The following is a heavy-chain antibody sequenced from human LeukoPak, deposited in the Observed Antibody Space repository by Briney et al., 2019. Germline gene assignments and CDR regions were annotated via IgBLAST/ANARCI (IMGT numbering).Heavy chain of an antibody. Sequence: ASVKVSCEASGGTFSSYAISWVRQAPGQGLEWMGGIIPIFGTANYAQKFQGRVTITTDESTSTAYMELSSLRSEDTAVYYCARDAYYDSSGHFDYWGQGTLVTVSS. D-gene: IGHD3-22*01. CDR2: IIPIFGTA. V-gene: IGHV1-69*05. CDR3: ARDAYYDSSGHFDY. CDR1: GGTFSSYA. J-gene: IGHJ4*02.